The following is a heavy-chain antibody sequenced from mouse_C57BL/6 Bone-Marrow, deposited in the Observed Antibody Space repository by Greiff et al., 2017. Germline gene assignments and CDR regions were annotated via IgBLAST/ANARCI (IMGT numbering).Heavy chain of an antibody. CDR1: GYTFTSYW. CDR2: IDPSDSYT. Sequence: QVQLQQPGAELVMPGASVKLSCKASGYTFTSYWMHWVKQRPGQGLEWIGEIDPSDSYTNYNQKFKGKSTLTVDKSSSTAYMQLISLTSEDSAVYYCAREASDGSPFAYWGQGTLVTVSA. J-gene: IGHJ3*01. V-gene: IGHV1-69*01. CDR3: AREASDGSPFAY. D-gene: IGHD1-1*01.